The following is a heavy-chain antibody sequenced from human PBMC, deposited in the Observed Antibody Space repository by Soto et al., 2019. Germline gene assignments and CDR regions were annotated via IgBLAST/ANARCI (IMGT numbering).Heavy chain of an antibody. V-gene: IGHV4-31*03. D-gene: IGHD2-21*02. J-gene: IGHJ4*02. Sequence: SETLSLTCTVSGASINSGDHYWSWIRQHPGKGLEWIGYIHYSGNTDYNPSLKSRVTISVDTSKNQLSLKLNSVTAADTAVYYCASVVVTGIVGFDYWGQGTLVTVSS. CDR2: IHYSGNT. CDR1: GASINSGDHY. CDR3: ASVVVTGIVGFDY.